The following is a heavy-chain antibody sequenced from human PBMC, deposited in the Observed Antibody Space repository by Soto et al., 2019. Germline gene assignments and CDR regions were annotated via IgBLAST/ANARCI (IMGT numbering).Heavy chain of an antibody. CDR3: ARDSEYQLPNSDNYYYYMDV. Sequence: ASVKVSCKASGYTFTGYYMHWVRQAPGQGLEWMGWINPNSGGTNYAQKFQGWVTMTRDTSISTAYMELSRLRSDDTAVYYCARDSEYQLPNSDNYYYYMDVWGKGTTVTVSS. J-gene: IGHJ6*03. V-gene: IGHV1-2*04. CDR2: INPNSGGT. CDR1: GYTFTGYY. D-gene: IGHD2-2*01.